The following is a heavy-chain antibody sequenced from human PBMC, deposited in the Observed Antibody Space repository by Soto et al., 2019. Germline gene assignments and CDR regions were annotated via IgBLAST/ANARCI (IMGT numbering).Heavy chain of an antibody. D-gene: IGHD3-10*01. Sequence: SETLSLTCAVYGGSFSGYYWSWIRQPPGKGLEWIGEINHSGSTNYNPSLKSRVTISVDTSKNQFSLKLSSVTAADTAVYYCARGHYYGSGIVINWFDPWGQGTLVTVSS. CDR3: ARGHYYGSGIVINWFDP. CDR2: INHSGST. CDR1: GGSFSGYY. V-gene: IGHV4-34*01. J-gene: IGHJ5*02.